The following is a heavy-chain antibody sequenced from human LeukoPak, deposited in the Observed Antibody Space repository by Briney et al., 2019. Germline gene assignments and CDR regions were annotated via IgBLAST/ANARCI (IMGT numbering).Heavy chain of an antibody. Sequence: SSGTLSLTCTVSGGSISTTSYYWGWIRQPPGKGLEWIGSMYYSGSTYCNPSLKSRVTISVDTSKNHFPLKLSSVTAEDTAVYYCARVRWGGLYYFDYWGQGTLVTVSS. CDR3: ARVRWGGLYYFDY. CDR2: MYYSGST. V-gene: IGHV4-39*06. CDR1: GGSISTTSYY. J-gene: IGHJ4*02. D-gene: IGHD3-16*01.